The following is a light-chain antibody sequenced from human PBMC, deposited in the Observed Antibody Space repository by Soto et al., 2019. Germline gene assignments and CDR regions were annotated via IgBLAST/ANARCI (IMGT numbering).Light chain of an antibody. V-gene: IGLV2-23*02. J-gene: IGLJ1*01. CDR3: CSDAGSSSYV. CDR2: EVT. Sequence: QSVLTQSASVSGSLGQSITISCTRPSSDVWSFNFVSWYQQHPDKAPQVLIYEVTKRPPGVSNRFSGSKSGNTASLTISGLQADDEADYYCCSDAGSSSYVFGTGTKVTVL. CDR1: SSDVWSFNF.